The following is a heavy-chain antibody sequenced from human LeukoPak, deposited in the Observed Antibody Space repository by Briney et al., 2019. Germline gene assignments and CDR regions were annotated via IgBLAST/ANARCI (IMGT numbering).Heavy chain of an antibody. CDR3: ASDYGSGSHYNGDEYFQH. D-gene: IGHD3-10*01. CDR2: IIPIFGTA. CDR1: GGTFSSYA. J-gene: IGHJ1*01. V-gene: IGHV1-69*06. Sequence: SVKVSCKASGGTFSSYAISWVRQAPGQGLEWMGGIIPIFGTANYAQKFQGRATITADKSTSTAYMELSSLRSEDTAVYYCASDYGSGSHYNGDEYFQHWGQGTLVTVSS.